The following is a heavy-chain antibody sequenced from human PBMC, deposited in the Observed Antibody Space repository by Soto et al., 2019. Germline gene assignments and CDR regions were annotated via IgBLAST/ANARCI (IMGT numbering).Heavy chain of an antibody. Sequence: SETLSLTCAVYGGYFRCYYWSWIRQPPGKGLEWIGEINHSGSTNYNPSLKSRVTISVDTSKNQFSLKLSSVTAADTAVYYCASQLRTIFGVVISGYWGQGTLVTVSS. CDR1: GGYFRCYY. D-gene: IGHD3-3*01. V-gene: IGHV4-34*01. J-gene: IGHJ4*02. CDR2: INHSGST. CDR3: ASQLRTIFGVVISGY.